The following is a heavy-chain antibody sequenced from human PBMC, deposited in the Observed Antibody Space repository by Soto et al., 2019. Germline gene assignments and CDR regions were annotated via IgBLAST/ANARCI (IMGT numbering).Heavy chain of an antibody. CDR2: IFYSGST. Sequence: SETLSLTCTVSGGSICGHYWIWIRQSPGKGLEWIEYIFYSGSTNYNPPLKSRVTLSVDTSKNQFSLKLSSVTAADTALYYCARVGSSGWCPDYWGQGTLVTVSS. V-gene: IGHV4-59*11. J-gene: IGHJ4*02. CDR1: GGSICGHY. CDR3: ARVGSSGWCPDY. D-gene: IGHD6-19*01.